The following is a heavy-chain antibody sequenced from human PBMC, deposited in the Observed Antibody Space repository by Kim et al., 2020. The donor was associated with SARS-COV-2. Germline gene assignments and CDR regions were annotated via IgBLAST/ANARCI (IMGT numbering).Heavy chain of an antibody. J-gene: IGHJ6*01. CDR3: ARELLRDGSGSESIYYY. CDR1: GFTFSSYA. Sequence: GGSLRLSCAASGFTFSSYAMHWVRQAPGKGLEWVAVISYDGSNKYYADSVKGRFTISRDNSKNTLYLQMNSLRAEDTAVYYCARELLRDGSGSESIYYY. D-gene: IGHD3-10*01. CDR2: ISYDGSNK. V-gene: IGHV3-30*04.